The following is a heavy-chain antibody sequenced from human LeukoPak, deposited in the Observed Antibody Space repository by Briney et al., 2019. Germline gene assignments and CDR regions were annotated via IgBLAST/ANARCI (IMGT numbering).Heavy chain of an antibody. CDR1: GFTFSSYE. V-gene: IGHV3-48*03. Sequence: GGSLRLSCAASGFTFSSYEMTWVRQAPGKGLEWVSYIGTSGSTIYYADSVKGRFTISRDNAENSLYLQMNSLRAEDTAVYYCARGDTVMVTAVAGTRVDLDYWGQGTLVTVSS. CDR2: IGTSGSTI. CDR3: ARGDTVMVTAVAGTRVDLDY. J-gene: IGHJ4*02. D-gene: IGHD6-19*01.